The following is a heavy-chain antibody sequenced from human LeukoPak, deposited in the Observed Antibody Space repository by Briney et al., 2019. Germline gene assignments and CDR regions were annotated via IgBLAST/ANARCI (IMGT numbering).Heavy chain of an antibody. J-gene: IGHJ4*02. V-gene: IGHV3-7*01. Sequence: GGSLRLSCAVSGFTFSSYWMSWVRQAPGKGLEWVANIKQDGSEKYYVDSVKGRFTVSRDNAKNSLYLQMNSLRAEDTAVYYCARVYRSSSGYCFDFWGQGTLVTVPS. CDR3: ARVYRSSSGYCFDF. CDR2: IKQDGSEK. D-gene: IGHD6-6*01. CDR1: GFTFSSYW.